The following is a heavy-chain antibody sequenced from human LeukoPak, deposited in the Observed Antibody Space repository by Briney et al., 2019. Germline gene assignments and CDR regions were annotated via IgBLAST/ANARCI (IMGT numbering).Heavy chain of an antibody. V-gene: IGHV3-11*04. CDR2: ISSSGSTI. CDR1: GFTFSDYY. Sequence: GGSLRLSCAASGFTFSDYYMSWIRQAPGKGLEWVSYISSSGSTIYYADSVKGRFTISRDNSKNTLYLQMNSLRAEDTAVYYCAKAGVKPGDYALGWFDPWGQGTLVTVPS. J-gene: IGHJ5*02. D-gene: IGHD4-17*01. CDR3: AKAGVKPGDYALGWFDP.